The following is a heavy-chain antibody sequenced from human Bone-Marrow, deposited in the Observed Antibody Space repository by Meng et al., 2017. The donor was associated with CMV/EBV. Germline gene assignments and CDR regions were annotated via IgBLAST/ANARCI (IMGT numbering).Heavy chain of an antibody. CDR1: GGSFSGYY. V-gene: IGHV4-34*01. Sequence: QVQLTQWGAGLLKPSETLSLTCAVYGGSFSGYYWSWIRQPPGKGLEWIGEINHSGSTNYNPSLKSRVTISVDTSKNQFSLKPSSVTAADTAVYYCAREGHNSSGWSRWGQGTLVTVSS. CDR2: INHSGST. J-gene: IGHJ4*02. D-gene: IGHD6-19*01. CDR3: AREGHNSSGWSR.